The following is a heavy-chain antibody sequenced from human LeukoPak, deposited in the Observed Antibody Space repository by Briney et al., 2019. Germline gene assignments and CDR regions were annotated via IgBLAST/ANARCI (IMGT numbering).Heavy chain of an antibody. J-gene: IGHJ3*02. CDR1: GVSISSSNSY. D-gene: IGHD2-15*01. V-gene: IGHV4-39*07. CDR3: ARDRVVGTDAFDI. Sequence: PSETLSLTCTVSGVSISSSNSYWGWIRQPPGKGLEWIGSIYYSGNTYYNPSLKSRVTISVDTSKNQFSLKLSSVTAADTAVYYCARDRVVGTDAFDIWGQGTMVTVSS. CDR2: IYYSGNT.